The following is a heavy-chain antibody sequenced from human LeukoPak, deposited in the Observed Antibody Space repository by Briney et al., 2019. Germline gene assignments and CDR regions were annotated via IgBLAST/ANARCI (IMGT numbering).Heavy chain of an antibody. Sequence: PGGSLRLSCAASGFTFSDHYMDWVRQAPGKGLEWVGRTRNKANSYTTEYAASVKGRFTISRDDSKNSLYLQMNSLKTEDTAVYYCARGGLFDPWGLGTLVTVSS. V-gene: IGHV3-72*01. CDR2: TRNKANSYTT. CDR3: ARGGLFDP. CDR1: GFTFSDHY. J-gene: IGHJ5*02.